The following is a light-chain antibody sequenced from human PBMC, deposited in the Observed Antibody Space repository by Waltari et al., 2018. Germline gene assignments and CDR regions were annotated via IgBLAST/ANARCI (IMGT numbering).Light chain of an antibody. J-gene: IGLJ1*01. CDR3: ATWDDSLNGYV. V-gene: IGLV1-44*01. CDR2: SNN. CDR1: SSNLGSNT. Sequence: QSVLTQPPSASGTPGQRVTISCSGTSSNLGSNTVNWYQHLPGTAPKLLIYSNNQRPSGVPDRFSGSKSGTSASLAISGLQSEDGADYYCATWDDSLNGYVFGTGTNITVL.